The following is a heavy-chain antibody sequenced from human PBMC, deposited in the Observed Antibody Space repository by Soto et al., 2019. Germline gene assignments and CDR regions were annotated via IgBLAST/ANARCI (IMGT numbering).Heavy chain of an antibody. CDR1: GYTFTNNG. CDR2: ISGYNANT. D-gene: IGHD1-1*01. CDR3: ARGSTPYNLDV. Sequence: ASVKVSCKTAGYTFTNNGINWVRQPPGQGLEWRGWISGYNANTKYAQKFQGRVTLTTDTLTSTAFMELRSLRSDDTAVFYCARGSTPYNLDVWGQATTVTVSS. J-gene: IGHJ6*02. V-gene: IGHV1-18*04.